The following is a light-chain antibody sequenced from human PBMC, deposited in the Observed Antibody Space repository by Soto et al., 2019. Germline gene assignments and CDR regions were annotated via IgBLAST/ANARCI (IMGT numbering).Light chain of an antibody. J-gene: IGLJ1*01. CDR3: SSHAGTSVV. CDR2: DVT. Sequence: QSVLTQPRSVSGSPGQSVTISCTGTSSDVGGYNYVAWFRQHPGKTPKVIIYDVTKRPSGVPDRFSGSKSGNTASLTISGLQAEDEADYYCSSHAGTSVVFGGGTKV. CDR1: SSDVGGYNY. V-gene: IGLV2-11*01.